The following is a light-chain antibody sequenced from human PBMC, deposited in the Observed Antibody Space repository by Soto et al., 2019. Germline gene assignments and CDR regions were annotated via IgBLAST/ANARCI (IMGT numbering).Light chain of an antibody. CDR3: SSYTSSTTLVV. V-gene: IGLV2-14*01. CDR2: DVS. Sequence: QSVLTQPASVSGSPGQSITISCTGTSSDVGGFNYVSWYQQHPGKAPKLIICDVSDRPSGVSDRFSGSKSGNTASLTISGLQAEDEADYYCSSYTSSTTLVVFGGGTKVTVL. J-gene: IGLJ2*01. CDR1: SSDVGGFNY.